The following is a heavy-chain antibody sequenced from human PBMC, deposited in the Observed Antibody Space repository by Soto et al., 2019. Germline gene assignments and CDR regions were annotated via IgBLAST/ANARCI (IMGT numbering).Heavy chain of an antibody. J-gene: IGHJ4*02. CDR2: INWNGGST. Sequence: PVGSLRLSCAASGFTFDDYGMSWVRQAPGKGLEWVSVINWNGGSTGYADSVKCRFTISRDNAKNSLYLQMNSLRVEDTALYYCARDLSGYVPFDYWGQGTLVTVCS. D-gene: IGHD5-12*01. V-gene: IGHV3-20*04. CDR1: GFTFDDYG. CDR3: ARDLSGYVPFDY.